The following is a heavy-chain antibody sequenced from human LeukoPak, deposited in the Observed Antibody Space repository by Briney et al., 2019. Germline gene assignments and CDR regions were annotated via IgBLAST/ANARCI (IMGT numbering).Heavy chain of an antibody. CDR2: ISSSSSYI. D-gene: IGHD2-15*01. J-gene: IGHJ6*03. V-gene: IGHV3-21*01. CDR3: AREGVVVVATMDV. Sequence: GGSLRLSCAASGFTFSSYSMNWVRQAPGKGLEWVSSISSSSSYIYYADSVKGRFTISRDNAKNSLYLQMNSLRAEDTAVYYCAREGVVVVATMDVWGKGTTVTVSS. CDR1: GFTFSSYS.